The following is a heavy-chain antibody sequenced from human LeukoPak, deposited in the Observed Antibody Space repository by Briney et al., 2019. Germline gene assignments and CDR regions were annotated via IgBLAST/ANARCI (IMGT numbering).Heavy chain of an antibody. CDR1: GFTFSSYW. Sequence: PGGSLRLSCAASGFTFSSYWMHWVRQAPGKGLVWVSRINSDGSSTTYADSVKGRFTISRDNAKNTLYLQVNSLRAEDAAVYYCAREMRKDIVVVPTAFDYWGRGTLVTVSS. J-gene: IGHJ4*02. CDR2: INSDGSST. V-gene: IGHV3-74*01. CDR3: AREMRKDIVVVPTAFDY. D-gene: IGHD2-2*01.